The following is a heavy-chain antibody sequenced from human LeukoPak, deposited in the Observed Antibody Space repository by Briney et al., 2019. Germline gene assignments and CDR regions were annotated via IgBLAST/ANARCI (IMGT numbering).Heavy chain of an antibody. J-gene: IGHJ4*02. D-gene: IGHD2-2*01. Sequence: GESLKISCKGSRYIFTSYWIGWVRQMPGKGLEWMGIIYPGDSDTRYSPPFQGQVTISADKSISTAYLQWSSLKASDTAMYYCARRPCSSTSCFYFDYWGQGTLVTVSS. CDR3: ARRPCSSTSCFYFDY. CDR2: IYPGDSDT. CDR1: RYIFTSYW. V-gene: IGHV5-51*01.